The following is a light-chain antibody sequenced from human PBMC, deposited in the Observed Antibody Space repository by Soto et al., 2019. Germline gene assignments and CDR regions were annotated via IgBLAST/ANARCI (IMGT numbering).Light chain of an antibody. CDR2: AAS. CDR3: QQSDSIPYT. CDR1: QRISTF. V-gene: IGKV1-39*01. Sequence: DIQMTQSPSSLSASVGDRVTITCRASQRISTFLNWYQQKPGKAPKLLIYAASSLQSGVPSRFSGSGSGTHFTLAISSLQPEDFATYYCQQSDSIPYTFGQGTKLEIK. J-gene: IGKJ2*01.